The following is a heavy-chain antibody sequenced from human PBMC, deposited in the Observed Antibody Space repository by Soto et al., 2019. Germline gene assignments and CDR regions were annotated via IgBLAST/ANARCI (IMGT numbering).Heavy chain of an antibody. D-gene: IGHD3-16*02. CDR3: ARLYGLDAFDI. CDR2: IYYSGST. Sequence: PSETLSLTCTVSGGSISSYYWSWIRQPPGKGLEWIGYIYYSGSTNYNPSLKSRVTISVDTSKNQFSLKLSSVTAADTAVYYCARLYGLDAFDIWGQGTRVTVSS. J-gene: IGHJ3*02. CDR1: GGSISSYY. V-gene: IGHV4-59*08.